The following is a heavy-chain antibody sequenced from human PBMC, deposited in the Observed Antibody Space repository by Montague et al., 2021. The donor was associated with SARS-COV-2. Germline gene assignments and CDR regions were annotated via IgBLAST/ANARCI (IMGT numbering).Heavy chain of an antibody. CDR3: ARHRRYDVVTYYPDF. V-gene: IGHV4-39*01. Sequence: SETLSLTCSVSGVSFDSYNFVWGWIRQPPGKRLDWIVFISNGGRTCDNPSLKSRVTMSVHTSRNQLSLNLKSVTAADTAVYYCARHRRYDVVTYYPDFLGQGTLVTVSS. CDR1: GVSFDSYNFV. CDR2: ISNGGRT. J-gene: IGHJ4*02. D-gene: IGHD3-9*01.